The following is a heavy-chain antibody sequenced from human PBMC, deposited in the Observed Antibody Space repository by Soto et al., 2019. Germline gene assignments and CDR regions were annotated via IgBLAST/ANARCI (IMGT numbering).Heavy chain of an antibody. J-gene: IGHJ4*02. CDR3: AKTESFNGYYNAFDY. V-gene: IGHV3-23*01. CDR1: GFSFGGYA. D-gene: IGHD3-9*01. Sequence: EVPLSQSGGGLVQPGGSLRLSCAASGFSFGGYAVTWVRQAPGRGLEWVSAISGGGGSTYFAASVKGRFTISRDNSLNTVHLQMSSLRAEDTAIYYCAKTESFNGYYNAFDYWGRGTQVTVSS. CDR2: ISGGGGST.